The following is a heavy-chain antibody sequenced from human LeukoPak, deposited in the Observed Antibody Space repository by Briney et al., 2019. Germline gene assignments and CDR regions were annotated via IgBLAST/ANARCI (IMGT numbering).Heavy chain of an antibody. CDR2: ISSSSSYM. CDR1: GFTFSSYS. V-gene: IGHV3-21*01. D-gene: IGHD5-12*01. CDR3: ARGYSGYSYFQH. Sequence: GGSLRLSCAASGFTFSSYSMNWVRQAPGKGLEWVSSISSSSSYMYYADSVKGRFTISRDNAKNSLYLQMNSLRAEDTAVYYCARGYSGYSYFQHWGQGTLVTVSS. J-gene: IGHJ1*01.